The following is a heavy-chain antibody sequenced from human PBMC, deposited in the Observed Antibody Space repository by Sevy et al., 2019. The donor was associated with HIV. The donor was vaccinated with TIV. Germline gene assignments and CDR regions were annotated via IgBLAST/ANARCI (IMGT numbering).Heavy chain of an antibody. CDR3: AKVRRGGWNYKNNFDS. Sequence: GGSLRLSCAASGFTFSSYAMSWVRQAPGKGLEWVSAISGSGGRTYYADSVKGRFTISRDNSKNTLYLQMNSLRAEETAVDYCAKVRRGGWNYKNNFDSWGQGSLVTVSS. J-gene: IGHJ4*02. CDR1: GFTFSSYA. CDR2: ISGSGGRT. D-gene: IGHD1-7*01. V-gene: IGHV3-23*01.